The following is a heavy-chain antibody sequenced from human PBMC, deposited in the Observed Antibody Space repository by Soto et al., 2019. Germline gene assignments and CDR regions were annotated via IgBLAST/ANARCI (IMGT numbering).Heavy chain of an antibody. CDR2: IATGGDRI. J-gene: IGHJ3*01. D-gene: IGHD2-21*01. CDR1: GFALDTYD. Sequence: EEQLVESGGDLVQPGGSLRLSCTSSGFALDTYDMNWVRLAPGKDLEWISHIATGGDRIYYADSVKGRFTISRDNARNSLYLQMTALRDDDTALYYCAWEHVLMFASYDAFILWGQGTLVTVSS. V-gene: IGHV3-48*03. CDR3: AWEHVLMFASYDAFIL.